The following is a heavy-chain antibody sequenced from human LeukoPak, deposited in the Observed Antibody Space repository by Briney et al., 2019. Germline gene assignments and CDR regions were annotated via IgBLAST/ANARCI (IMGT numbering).Heavy chain of an antibody. D-gene: IGHD6-19*01. CDR3: VRSFPRYIPVDGTGGGS. CDR1: GYTFTSYD. Sequence: ASVNVSCESSGYTFTSYDIHWVRQATGQGLEWMGRMNPNRGDTDYAQKFQGRVTMTRDTSISTAYMGLSSLRSEDTALYYCVRSFPRYIPVDGTGGGSWGQGTLVTVSS. CDR2: MNPNRGDT. V-gene: IGHV1-8*01. J-gene: IGHJ5*02.